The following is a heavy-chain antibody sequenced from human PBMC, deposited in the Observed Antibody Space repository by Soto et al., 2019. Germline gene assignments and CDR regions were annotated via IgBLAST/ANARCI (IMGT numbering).Heavy chain of an antibody. J-gene: IGHJ4*02. D-gene: IGHD3-3*01. Sequence: GGSLRLSCAASGFTFSNAWMNWVRQAPGKGLEWVGRIKSKTDGGTTDYAAPVKGRFTISRDDSKNTLYLQMNSLKTEDTAVYYCTTFSPTYYDFWSGYYTDYWGQGTLVTVSS. CDR1: GFTFSNAW. V-gene: IGHV3-15*07. CDR2: IKSKTDGGTT. CDR3: TTFSPTYYDFWSGYYTDY.